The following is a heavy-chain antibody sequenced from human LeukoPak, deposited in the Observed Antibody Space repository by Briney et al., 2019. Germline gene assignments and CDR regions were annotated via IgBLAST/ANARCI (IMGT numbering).Heavy chain of an antibody. D-gene: IGHD3-10*01. CDR3: VKDCGKLFYRPFDY. J-gene: IGHJ4*02. CDR1: GFTFSSYS. Sequence: GGSLRLSCAASGFTFSSYSMNWVRQAPGKGLEWVSSISSSSSYIYYADSVKGRFTISRDNAKNSLYLQMNSLRADDTAVYYCVKDCGKLFYRPFDYWGQGILVTVSS. V-gene: IGHV3-21*04. CDR2: ISSSSSYI.